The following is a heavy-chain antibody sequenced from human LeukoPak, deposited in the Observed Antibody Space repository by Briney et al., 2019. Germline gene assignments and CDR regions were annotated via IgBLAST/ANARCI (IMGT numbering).Heavy chain of an antibody. V-gene: IGHV4-38-2*02. D-gene: IGHD6-13*01. CDR2: MYHSGDT. J-gene: IGHJ4*02. CDR1: GYSVSSGYY. CDR3: ARDSSQLPFDY. Sequence: SETLSLTCTVSGYSVSSGYYWGWIRQPPGKGLEWIGSMYHSGDTYYNPSLKSRVTISVDKSKNQFSLKLSSVTAADTAVYYCARDSSQLPFDYWGQGTLVTVSS.